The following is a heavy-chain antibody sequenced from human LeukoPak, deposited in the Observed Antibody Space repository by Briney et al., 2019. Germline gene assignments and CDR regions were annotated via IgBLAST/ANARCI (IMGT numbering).Heavy chain of an antibody. CDR1: GFTFSSYD. D-gene: IGHD1-14*01. Sequence: GGSLRLSCAASGFTFSSYDMSWVRQAPGKGLEWVANIKQDGSEKYYVDSVKGRFTISKDNAKNSLYLQMNSLRAEDTAVYYCARGITWDYYYYFDVWGKGTTVIVSS. CDR2: IKQDGSEK. J-gene: IGHJ6*03. CDR3: ARGITWDYYYYFDV. V-gene: IGHV3-7*01.